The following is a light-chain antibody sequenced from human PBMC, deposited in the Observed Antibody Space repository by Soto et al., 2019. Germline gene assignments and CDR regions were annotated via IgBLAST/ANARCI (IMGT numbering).Light chain of an antibody. CDR3: HQYGSSPRT. V-gene: IGKV3-20*01. CDR2: GAS. CDR1: QSVSSSY. Sequence: EIVLTQSPGTLSLSPGERATLSCRASQSVSSSYLAWYQQKPGQAPGLLVYGASSRATGIPDRFSGSGSGTAFTRTTSRLKTGDVEVYYCHQYGSSPRTISQGPRLVSK. J-gene: IGKJ5*01.